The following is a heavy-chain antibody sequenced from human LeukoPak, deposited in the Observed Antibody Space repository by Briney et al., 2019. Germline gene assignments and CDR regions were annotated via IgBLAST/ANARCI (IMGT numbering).Heavy chain of an antibody. CDR2: IYYSGST. Sequence: SETLSLTCTVSGGSISSYYWSWIRQPPGKGLEWIGYIYYSGSTNYNPSLKSRVTISVDTSKNQFSLKLSSVTAADTAMYYCARRLNYGDYIGGNWFDPWGQGTLVTVSS. J-gene: IGHJ5*02. D-gene: IGHD4-17*01. CDR1: GGSISSYY. CDR3: ARRLNYGDYIGGNWFDP. V-gene: IGHV4-59*01.